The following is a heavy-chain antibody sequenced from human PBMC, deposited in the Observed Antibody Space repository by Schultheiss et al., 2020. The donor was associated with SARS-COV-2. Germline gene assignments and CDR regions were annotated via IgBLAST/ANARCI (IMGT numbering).Heavy chain of an antibody. CDR3: ARGRILGSSSSSLDY. V-gene: IGHV1-2*02. D-gene: IGHD6-6*01. J-gene: IGHJ4*02. Sequence: ASVKVSCKASGYTFTGYYMHWVRQAPGQGLEWMGWINPNSGGTNYAQKFQGRVTMTRDTSISTAYMELSSLRSEDTAVYYCARGRILGSSSSSLDYWGQGTLVTVSS. CDR2: INPNSGGT. CDR1: GYTFTGYY.